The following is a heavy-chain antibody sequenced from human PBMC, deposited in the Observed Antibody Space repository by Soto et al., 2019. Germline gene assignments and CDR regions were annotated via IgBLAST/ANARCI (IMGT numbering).Heavy chain of an antibody. V-gene: IGHV3-74*01. CDR3: LRDQRHWNEFADQ. CDR2: ISQDGTIA. J-gene: IGHJ4*02. D-gene: IGHD1-1*01. CDR1: GFAFGSYW. Sequence: EVQLVESGGGLVQPGGSLRLSCAASGFAFGSYWMHWVRQAPGKGLVWVSGISQDGTIATQADSVKGRFTISRDNAKNTLYLQMNSLRADDTAVYYCLRDQRHWNEFADQWGQGTLVTVSS.